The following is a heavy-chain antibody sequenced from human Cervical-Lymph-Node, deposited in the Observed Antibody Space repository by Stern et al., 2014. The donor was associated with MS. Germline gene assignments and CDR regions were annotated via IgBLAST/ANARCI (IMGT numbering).Heavy chain of an antibody. V-gene: IGHV4-30-2*01. D-gene: IGHD4-17*01. Sequence: QVQLVESGSGLVKPSQTLSLTCAVSGGSISSGGYSWSWIRQPPGKGLEWIGYIYHSGSSYYNPSHKSRVTISVDRSKNQFSLKLSSVTAADTAVYYCARSSTVTPNAFDIWGQGTMVTVSS. CDR3: ARSSTVTPNAFDI. CDR2: IYHSGSS. CDR1: GGSISSGGYS. J-gene: IGHJ3*02.